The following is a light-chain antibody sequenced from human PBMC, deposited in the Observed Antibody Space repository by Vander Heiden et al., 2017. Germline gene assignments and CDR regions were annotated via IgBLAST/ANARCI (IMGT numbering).Light chain of an antibody. J-gene: IGLJ2*01. Sequence: SYVLTQPPSVSVAPGQTARITCGGNNIRSKSVYWYQQKPGQAPVLVVDDGGDRPSEIPERFSGSNSENTATLTISRVEAGDEADYYCQVWDSSSDHVVFGGGTKVTVL. CDR3: QVWDSSSDHVV. V-gene: IGLV3-21*02. CDR2: DGG. CDR1: NIRSKS.